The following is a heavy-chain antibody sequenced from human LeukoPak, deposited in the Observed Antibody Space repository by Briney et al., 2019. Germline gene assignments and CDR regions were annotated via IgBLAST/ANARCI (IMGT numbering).Heavy chain of an antibody. V-gene: IGHV1-2*02. CDR3: ARGDRHSWFGSYFFDY. J-gene: IGHJ4*02. CDR2: INPNSGGT. CDR1: GYTFTGYY. D-gene: IGHD1-26*01. Sequence: ASVKVSCKASGYTFTGYYMHWVRQAPGQGLEWMGWINPNSGGTNYAQKFQGRVTMTRDTSISTAYMELSRLRSDDTAVYYCARGDRHSWFGSYFFDYWGQGTLVTVSS.